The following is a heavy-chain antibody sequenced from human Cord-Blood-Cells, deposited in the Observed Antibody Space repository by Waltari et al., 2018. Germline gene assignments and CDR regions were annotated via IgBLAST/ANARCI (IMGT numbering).Heavy chain of an antibody. D-gene: IGHD5-18*01. V-gene: IGHV1-2*02. J-gene: IGHJ4*02. CDR1: GYTFTGYY. CDR2: INPNSGGT. CDR3: ARVAGGYTAMYYFDY. Sequence: QVQLVQSGAEVKKPGASVKVSCKASGYTFTGYYMHWVRQAPGQGLEWMGWINPNSGGTNYAQKFQGRVTMTRDTSISTAYMELSRLRSDDTAVYYCARVAGGYTAMYYFDYWGQGTLVTVSS.